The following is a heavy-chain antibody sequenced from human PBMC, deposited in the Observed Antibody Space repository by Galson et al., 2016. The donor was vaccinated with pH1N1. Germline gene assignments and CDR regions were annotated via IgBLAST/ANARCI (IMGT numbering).Heavy chain of an antibody. J-gene: IGHJ6*02. V-gene: IGHV1-2*02. CDR2: INPNSGGT. CDR3: ARRGSSTSHYYDGMDV. Sequence: SVKVSCKASGYTFTGYYMHWVRQAPGQGLEWMGWINPNSGGTKYAQKCQGRVTMTRDTPISTAYMELSRLRSDDTAVYYCARRGSSTSHYYDGMDVWGQGTTVTVSS. D-gene: IGHD2-2*01. CDR1: GYTFTGYY.